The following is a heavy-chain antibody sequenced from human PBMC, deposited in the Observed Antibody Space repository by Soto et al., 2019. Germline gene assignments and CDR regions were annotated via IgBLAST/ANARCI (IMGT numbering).Heavy chain of an antibody. V-gene: IGHV4-4*07. J-gene: IGHJ4*02. CDR2: IYTGGST. CDR1: GGSLSRYY. Sequence: PSETLSLTCTVSGGSLSRYYGSWLRKQAGKGLEWIGRIYTGGSTNYNPSLKSRVTMSVDTSKNQFSLKLTSVAAADTAVYYCARGPGGFGDFSLDHWVQGTLVPFSS. D-gene: IGHD3-10*01. CDR3: ARGPGGFGDFSLDH.